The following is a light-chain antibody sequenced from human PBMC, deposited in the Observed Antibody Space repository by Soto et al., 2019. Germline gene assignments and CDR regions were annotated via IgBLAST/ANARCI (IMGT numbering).Light chain of an antibody. J-gene: IGLJ3*02. CDR1: SGNIASNY. V-gene: IGLV6-57*01. CDR3: QSYDNNNHWV. Sequence: NFMLTQPHSVSASPGKTVTISCTRSSGNIASNYVQWYQQRPGSSPTIVIYEDNERPSGVPDRFSGSIDSSTNSASLTISGLKTEDEADYYCQSYDNNNHWVFGGGTKLTVL. CDR2: EDN.